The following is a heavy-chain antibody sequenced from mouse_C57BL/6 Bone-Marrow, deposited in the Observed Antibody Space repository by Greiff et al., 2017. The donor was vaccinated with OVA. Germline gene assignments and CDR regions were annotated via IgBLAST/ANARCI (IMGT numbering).Heavy chain of an antibody. CDR1: GFTFSSYV. CDR3: ASDRGFTWYFDV. CDR2: ISHGGSYT. D-gene: IGHD1-1*01. Sequence: EVKLMESGAGLVKPGGSLKLSCAASGFTFSSYVMSWVRQTPEKRLEWVATISHGGSYTYYPDNVKGRFTISRDNAKNNLYLQMSHLKYEDTAMYYCASDRGFTWYFDVWGTGTTVTVSS. V-gene: IGHV5-4*03. J-gene: IGHJ1*03.